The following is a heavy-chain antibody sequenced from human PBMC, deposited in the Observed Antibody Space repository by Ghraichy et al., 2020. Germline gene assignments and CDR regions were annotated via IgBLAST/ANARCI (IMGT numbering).Heavy chain of an antibody. Sequence: GSLSLTCTVSGGSVSSGSYYWSWIRQPPGKGLEWIGYIYYSGSTNYNPSLKSRVTISVDTSKNQFSLKLSSVTAADTAVYYCARDSYYYDSSGYGYFDYWGQGTLVTVSS. V-gene: IGHV4-61*01. CDR3: ARDSYYYDSSGYGYFDY. CDR2: IYYSGST. J-gene: IGHJ4*02. CDR1: GGSVSSGSYY. D-gene: IGHD3-22*01.